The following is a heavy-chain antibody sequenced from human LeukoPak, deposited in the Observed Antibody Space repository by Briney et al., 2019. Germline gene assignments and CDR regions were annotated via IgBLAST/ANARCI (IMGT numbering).Heavy chain of an antibody. V-gene: IGHV4-39*01. CDR2: IYSSGST. CDR3: ARAYYDILTGYYRTSYYFDY. Sequence: PSETLSLTCTVSGGSISSSYYYWGWIRQPPGKGLEWIGSIYSSGSTYYNPSLKSRITISVDTSKNQFSLKLSSVTAADTAVYYCARAYYDILTGYYRTSYYFDYWGQGTLVTVSS. CDR1: GGSISSSYYY. J-gene: IGHJ4*02. D-gene: IGHD3-9*01.